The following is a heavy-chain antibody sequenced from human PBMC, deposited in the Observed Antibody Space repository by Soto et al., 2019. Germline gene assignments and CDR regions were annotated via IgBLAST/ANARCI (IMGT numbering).Heavy chain of an antibody. CDR3: ATSSTWYFLYYYGMDV. CDR1: GFTVSDNY. D-gene: IGHD6-13*01. V-gene: IGHV3-53*01. Sequence: GGSLRLSCAASGFTVSDNYMSWVRQAPGKGLEWVSVIYSGGNTYYADSVKGRFTISRDNSKNTLFLQMNRLRAEDTGIYYCATSSTWYFLYYYGMDVWGQGTTVTVSS. CDR2: IYSGGNT. J-gene: IGHJ6*02.